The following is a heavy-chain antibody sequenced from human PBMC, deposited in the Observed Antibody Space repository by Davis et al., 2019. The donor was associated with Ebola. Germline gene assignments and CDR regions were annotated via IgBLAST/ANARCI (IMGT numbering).Heavy chain of an antibody. CDR3: AREDYDSSGYFLDY. CDR2: ISSTGTNI. D-gene: IGHD3-22*01. J-gene: IGHJ4*02. V-gene: IGHV3-21*06. CDR1: GFTFSSYA. Sequence: PGGSLRLSCAASGFTFSSYAMHWVRQAPGKGLEWVSAISSTGTNIWYADSVKGRFTISRDNAKNSLYLQMNSLRAEDTAVYYCAREDYDSSGYFLDYWGQGTLVTVSS.